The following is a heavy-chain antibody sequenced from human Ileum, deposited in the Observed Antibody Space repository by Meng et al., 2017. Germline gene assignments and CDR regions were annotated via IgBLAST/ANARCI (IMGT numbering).Heavy chain of an antibody. CDR3: ASGSGSLDY. CDR1: GGSVSSNIAA. V-gene: IGHV6-1*01. D-gene: IGHD3-3*01. J-gene: IGHJ4*02. Sequence: QLQRHQQGPGCVNPPQTLSLTCPVSGGSVSSNIAAWNWIRQSPLRGLEWLGRTYYRSKWYSEYAVSVKSRISITPDTSKNQFSLQMNSVTPEDTAVYYCASGSGSLDYWGPGTLVTVPQ. CDR2: TYYRSKWYS.